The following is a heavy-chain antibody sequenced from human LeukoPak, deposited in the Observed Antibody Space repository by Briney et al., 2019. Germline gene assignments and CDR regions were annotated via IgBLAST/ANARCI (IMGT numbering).Heavy chain of an antibody. V-gene: IGHV3-30*18. CDR2: ISYDGSNK. CDR3: AKTFYDPPGY. J-gene: IGHJ4*02. D-gene: IGHD3-3*01. Sequence: PGGSLRLSCAASGFTFSSYAMHWVRQAPGKGLEWVAVISYDGSNKYYADSVKGRFTISRDNSKNTLYLQMNSLRAEDTAVYYCAKTFYDPPGYWGQGTLVTVSS. CDR1: GFTFSSYA.